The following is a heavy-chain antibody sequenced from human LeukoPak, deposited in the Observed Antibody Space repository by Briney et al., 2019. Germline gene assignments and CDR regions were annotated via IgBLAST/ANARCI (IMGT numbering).Heavy chain of an antibody. V-gene: IGHV3-30*18. Sequence: GGSLRLSCAASGFTLSDYEMSWVRQAPGKGLEWVAVISYDGSNKYYADSVKGRFTISRDNSKNTLYLQMNSLRAEDTAVYYCAKWRTSSKGRYSYGYGTADTTLDYWGQGTLVTVSS. CDR2: ISYDGSNK. CDR1: GFTLSDYE. J-gene: IGHJ4*02. D-gene: IGHD5-18*01. CDR3: AKWRTSSKGRYSYGYGTADTTLDY.